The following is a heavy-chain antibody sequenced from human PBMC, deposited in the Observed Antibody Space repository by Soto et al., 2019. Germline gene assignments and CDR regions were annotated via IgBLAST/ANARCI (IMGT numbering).Heavy chain of an antibody. CDR1: GDAINSCY. J-gene: IGHJ4*02. Sequence: SETLSLTSTVPGDAINSCYWSWIRQPPGRGLEWIGFIHYSASTSYSPSLEGRVTISLDMSNPQFSLELNSVTAADTAFYPCARNPMDFWNGYFFHSWGQGSLVTVSS. D-gene: IGHD3-3*01. V-gene: IGHV4-59*12. CDR3: ARNPMDFWNGYFFHS. CDR2: IHYSAST.